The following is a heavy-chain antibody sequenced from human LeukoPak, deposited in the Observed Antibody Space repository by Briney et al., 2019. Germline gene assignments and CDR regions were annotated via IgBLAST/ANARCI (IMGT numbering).Heavy chain of an antibody. J-gene: IGHJ5*02. V-gene: IGHV5-10-1*01. CDR1: GYSFTSYW. D-gene: IGHD2-2*03. CDR2: IDPSDSYT. Sequence: GESLKISCKGSGYSFTSYWISWVRQMPGKGLEWMGRIDPSDSYTNYSPSFQGHVTLSADKSISTAYLKWSSLKASDTAMYCCARDGYCSSTSCYGNWFDPWGQGTLVTVSS. CDR3: ARDGYCSSTSCYGNWFDP.